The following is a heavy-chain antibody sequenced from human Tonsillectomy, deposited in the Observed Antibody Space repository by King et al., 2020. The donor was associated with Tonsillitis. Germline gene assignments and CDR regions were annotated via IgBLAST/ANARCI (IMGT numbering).Heavy chain of an antibody. V-gene: IGHV3-13*01. J-gene: IGHJ6*02. CDR2: IGTAGDT. Sequence: QLVQSGGGLVQPGGSLRLSCAASGFTFSNYDMHWVRQATGKGLEWVSAIGTAGDTYYPGSVKGRFTISRDNAKNSLYLQMNNLRAGDTAVYYCARAVHNWGRDYFYGLDVWGQGTTVTVSS. CDR3: ARAVHNWGRDYFYGLDV. D-gene: IGHD7-27*01. CDR1: GFTFSNYD.